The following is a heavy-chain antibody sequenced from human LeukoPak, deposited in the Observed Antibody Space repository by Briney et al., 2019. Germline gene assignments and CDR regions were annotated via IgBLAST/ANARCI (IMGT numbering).Heavy chain of an antibody. J-gene: IGHJ4*02. CDR1: GFTFRSYG. D-gene: IGHD2-21*02. CDR2: ISYDGSNK. V-gene: IGHV3-30*18. Sequence: GRSLRLSCAASGFTFRSYGMHWVRQAPGKGLEWVAVISYDGSNKYYADSVKGRFTISRDNSKNTLYLQMNSLRAEDTAVYYCAKDYCGGDCYPDYWGQGTLATVSS. CDR3: AKDYCGGDCYPDY.